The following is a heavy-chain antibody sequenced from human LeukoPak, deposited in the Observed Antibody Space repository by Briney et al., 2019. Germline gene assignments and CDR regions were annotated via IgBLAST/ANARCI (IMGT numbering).Heavy chain of an antibody. J-gene: IGHJ6*02. CDR3: ARSTNNYYYYYGMDV. CDR2: IYYSGST. Sequence: SSETLSLTCTASGDSISSYYWSWIRQPPGKGLEWIGYIYYSGSTNFNPSLKSRVTISVDTSKNQFSLKLTSVTAADTAVYYCARSTNNYYYYYGMDVWGQGTTVTVSS. CDR1: GDSISSYY. D-gene: IGHD2/OR15-2a*01. V-gene: IGHV4-59*08.